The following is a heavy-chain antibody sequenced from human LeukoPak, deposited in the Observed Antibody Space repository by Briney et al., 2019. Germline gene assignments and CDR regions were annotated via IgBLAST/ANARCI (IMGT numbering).Heavy chain of an antibody. Sequence: GGSLRLSCAASGFTFSNAWMSWVRQAPGKGLEWVGRIKSKTDGGTTDYAAPVKGRFTVSRDDSKNTLYLQMDSLKTEDTAVYYCTADLPGMSSEYFAYWRQGTLVTVSS. CDR2: IKSKTDGGTT. CDR3: TADLPGMSSEYFAY. CDR1: GFTFSNAW. V-gene: IGHV3-15*01. D-gene: IGHD1-14*01. J-gene: IGHJ4*02.